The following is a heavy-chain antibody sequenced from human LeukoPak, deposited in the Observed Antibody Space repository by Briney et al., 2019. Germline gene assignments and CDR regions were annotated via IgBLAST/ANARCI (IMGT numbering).Heavy chain of an antibody. J-gene: IGHJ4*02. CDR2: IRSKAYGGTT. V-gene: IGHV3-49*03. Sequence: GGSLRLSCTASGFTFGDYAMSWFPQAPGKGLEWVGFIRSKAYGGTTEYAASVKGRFTISRDDSKSIAYLQMNSLKTEDTAVYYCTRVVDCGGDCYSDYSGQGTLVTVAS. D-gene: IGHD2-21*02. CDR3: TRVVDCGGDCYSDY. CDR1: GFTFGDYA.